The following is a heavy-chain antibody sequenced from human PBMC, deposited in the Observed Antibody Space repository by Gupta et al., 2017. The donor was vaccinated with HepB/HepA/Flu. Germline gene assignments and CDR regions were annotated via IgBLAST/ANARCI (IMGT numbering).Heavy chain of an antibody. Sequence: EVQLVESGGGVVRPGGSLRLSCAASGFTFDVYGMNWVRQAPGKGLEWVSGIKWRGGATGYAESVEGRFTISRDNTKNFLYLQMNRLRAEDTALYYCVRQFYYGLDVWGQGTTVTVSS. V-gene: IGHV3-20*04. CDR3: VRQFYYGLDV. D-gene: IGHD3-10*01. CDR1: GFTFDVYG. J-gene: IGHJ6*02. CDR2: IKWRGGAT.